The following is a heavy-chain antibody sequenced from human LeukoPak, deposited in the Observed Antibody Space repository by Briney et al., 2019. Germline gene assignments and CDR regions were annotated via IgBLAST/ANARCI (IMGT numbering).Heavy chain of an antibody. CDR1: GGSISSGDYY. CDR3: ARDGGASSRNFDY. CDR2: IYNSGST. J-gene: IGHJ4*02. V-gene: IGHV4-30-4*08. D-gene: IGHD6-6*01. Sequence: SETLSLTCTVSGGSISSGDYYWNWIRQPPGKGLEGIGYIYNSGSTYYNPSLKSRVTISVDTSKNQFSLKLSSVTAADTAEYYCARDGGASSRNFDYWGQETRVSVSS.